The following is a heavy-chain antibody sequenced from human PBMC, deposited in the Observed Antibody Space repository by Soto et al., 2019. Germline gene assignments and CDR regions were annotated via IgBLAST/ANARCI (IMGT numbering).Heavy chain of an antibody. D-gene: IGHD3-3*01. J-gene: IGHJ6*02. CDR1: GGSVSSGSYY. CDR3: ARGPIHWSRATYGMDV. V-gene: IGHV4-61*01. CDR2: IYYSGST. Sequence: SETLSLTCTVSGGSVSSGSYYWSWIRQPPGKGLEWIGYIYYSGSTNYNPSLKSRVTISVDTSKNQFSLKLSSVTAADTAVYYCARGPIHWSRATYGMDVWGQGTTVTVSS.